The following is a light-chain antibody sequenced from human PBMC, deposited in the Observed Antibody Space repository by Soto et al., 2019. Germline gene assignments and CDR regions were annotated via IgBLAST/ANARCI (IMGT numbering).Light chain of an antibody. J-gene: IGLJ1*01. CDR2: EVS. Sequence: QSVLTQPAPVSGSPGQSITISCTGTSSDVGGYNYVSWYQQHPGKAPKLMIYEVSNWPSGVSNRFSGSKSGNTASLTISGLQAEDEADYYCSSYTSSSTYVFGTGTKVTVL. CDR1: SSDVGGYNY. CDR3: SSYTSSSTYV. V-gene: IGLV2-14*01.